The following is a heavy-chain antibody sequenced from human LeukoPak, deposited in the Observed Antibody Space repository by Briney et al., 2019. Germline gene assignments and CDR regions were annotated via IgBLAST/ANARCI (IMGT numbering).Heavy chain of an antibody. J-gene: IGHJ4*02. V-gene: IGHV3-21*01. CDR2: ISSSSSYI. D-gene: IGHD3-16*01. Sequence: GGSLRLSCAASGFTFSSYSMNWVRQAPGKGLEWVSSISSSSSYIYYADSVKGRFTISRDNAKNSLYLQMNSLRAEDTAVYYCAKEPGEGGSAFDYWGQGTLVTVYS. CDR3: AKEPGEGGSAFDY. CDR1: GFTFSSYS.